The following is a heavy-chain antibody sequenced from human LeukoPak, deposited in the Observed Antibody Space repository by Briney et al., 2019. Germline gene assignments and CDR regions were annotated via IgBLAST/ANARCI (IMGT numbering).Heavy chain of an antibody. Sequence: PSETLSLTCTVSGGSISSYYWSWIRQAAGKGLEWIGRIDTSGSIIYNPSLKSRVTISVDTSKNQLSLKVSSVTAADTAVYYCARVKSSTRGPYYHYYMDVWGKGTTVIVSS. V-gene: IGHV4-4*07. CDR1: GGSISSYY. J-gene: IGHJ6*03. D-gene: IGHD3-10*01. CDR2: IDTSGSI. CDR3: ARVKSSTRGPYYHYYMDV.